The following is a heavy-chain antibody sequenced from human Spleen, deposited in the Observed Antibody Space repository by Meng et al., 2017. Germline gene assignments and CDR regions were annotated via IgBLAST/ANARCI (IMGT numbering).Heavy chain of an antibody. D-gene: IGHD4-11*01. Sequence: QGPLQKWASGLLTPSETLSRTCVVSGGSFSDYYWSWIRQPPGKGLEWIGEINHSGSTTYNPSLESRATISVDTSQNNLSLKLSSVTAADSAVYYCARGPTTMAHDFDYWGQGTLVTVSS. V-gene: IGHV4-34*01. CDR1: GGSFSDYY. J-gene: IGHJ4*02. CDR2: INHSGST. CDR3: ARGPTTMAHDFDY.